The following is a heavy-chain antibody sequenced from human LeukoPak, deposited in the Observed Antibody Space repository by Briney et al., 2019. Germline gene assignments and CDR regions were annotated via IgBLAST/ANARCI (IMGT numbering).Heavy chain of an antibody. Sequence: GGSPRLSCAASGFTFSSSAMSWVRQAPGKGLEWVSTISGSGVSTYYADSVKGRFTISRDNAKNSLYLQMNSLRAEDTAVYYCAELGITMIGGVWGKGTTVTISS. J-gene: IGHJ6*04. CDR1: GFTFSSSA. D-gene: IGHD3-10*02. V-gene: IGHV3-23*01. CDR2: ISGSGVST. CDR3: AELGITMIGGV.